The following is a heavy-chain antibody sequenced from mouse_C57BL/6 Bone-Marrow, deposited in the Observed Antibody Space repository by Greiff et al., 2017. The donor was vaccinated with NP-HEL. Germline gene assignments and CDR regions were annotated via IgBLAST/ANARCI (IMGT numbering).Heavy chain of an antibody. D-gene: IGHD4-1*02. V-gene: IGHV1-67*01. Sequence: QVQLQQSGPELVRPGVSVKISCKGSGYTFTDYAMHWVKQSHAKSLEWIGVISTYYGDASYNQKFKDKAKMTVDKSSSTAYMELARLTSEDSAVYYCASAPNWGQDYAMDYWGQGTSVTVSS. CDR3: ASAPNWGQDYAMDY. CDR1: GYTFTDYA. CDR2: ISTYYGDA. J-gene: IGHJ4*01.